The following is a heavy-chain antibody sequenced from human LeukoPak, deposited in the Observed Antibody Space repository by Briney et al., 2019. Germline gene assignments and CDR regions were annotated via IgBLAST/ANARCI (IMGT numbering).Heavy chain of an antibody. Sequence: PSETLSLTCTVSGGSISSYYWSWIRQPPGKGLEWIGYISYSGTTNYNPSLKSRVTISVAPSKNQFSLKLRSVTAPDTAVYYCARDRRNYFDYWGQGTLVTVSS. CDR3: ARDRRNYFDY. V-gene: IGHV4-59*01. CDR2: ISYSGTT. CDR1: GGSISSYY. J-gene: IGHJ4*02.